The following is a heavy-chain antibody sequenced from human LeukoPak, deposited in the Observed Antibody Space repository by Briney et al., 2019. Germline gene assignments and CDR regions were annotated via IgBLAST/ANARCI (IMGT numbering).Heavy chain of an antibody. D-gene: IGHD1-26*01. CDR2: ISGRGGST. V-gene: IGHV3-23*01. J-gene: IGHJ6*02. CDR1: GFTFSIYA. CDR3: AKKTKERDSGSYPQDYYYGMDV. Sequence: GGSLRLSCAASGFTFSIYAMICARHSPGKGREGVSAISGRGGSTYYADSVKGRFTISRDNYKNTMYLQMNSMRAEETEVYYCAKKTKERDSGSYPQDYYYGMDVWGQGTTVTVSS.